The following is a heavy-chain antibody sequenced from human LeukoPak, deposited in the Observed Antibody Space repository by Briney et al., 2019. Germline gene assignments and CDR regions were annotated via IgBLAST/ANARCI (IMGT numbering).Heavy chain of an antibody. CDR2: INPDNGGT. V-gene: IGHV1-2*02. CDR3: ATLRRSGWYIGD. D-gene: IGHD6-19*01. CDR1: GYTFAGYY. Sequence: GASVTVSCKASGYTFAGYYMHWVRQAPGQGLEWMGWINPDNGGTNYAQKFQGRVTMTRDTSITTAYMELSSLRSDDTAMYYCATLRRSGWYIGDWGQGTLVTVSS. J-gene: IGHJ4*02.